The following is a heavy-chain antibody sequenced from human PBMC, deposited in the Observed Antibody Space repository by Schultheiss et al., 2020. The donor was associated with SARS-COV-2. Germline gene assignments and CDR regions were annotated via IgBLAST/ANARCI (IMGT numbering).Heavy chain of an antibody. CDR2: IYTSGST. CDR1: GGSISSYY. J-gene: IGHJ4*02. CDR3: AREVGLRYFDWLSRDY. D-gene: IGHD3-9*01. Sequence: SETLSLTCTVSGGSISSYYWSWIRQPAGKGLEWIGRIYTSGSTNYNPSLKSRVTMSVDTSKNQFSLKLSSVTAADTAVYYCAREVGLRYFDWLSRDYWGQGTLVTVSS. V-gene: IGHV4-4*07.